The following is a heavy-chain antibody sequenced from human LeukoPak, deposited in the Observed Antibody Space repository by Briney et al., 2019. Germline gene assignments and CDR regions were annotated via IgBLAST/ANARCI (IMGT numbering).Heavy chain of an antibody. Sequence: GGSLRLSCAASGSTFSSYSMNWVRQAPGKGLEWVSYISSSSSTIYYADSVKGRFTISRDNAKNSLYLQMNSLRAEDTAVYYCARDDPTGSYYVGFDYWGQGTLVTVSS. CDR1: GSTFSSYS. CDR3: ARDDPTGSYYVGFDY. CDR2: ISSSSSTI. V-gene: IGHV3-48*01. J-gene: IGHJ4*02. D-gene: IGHD1-26*01.